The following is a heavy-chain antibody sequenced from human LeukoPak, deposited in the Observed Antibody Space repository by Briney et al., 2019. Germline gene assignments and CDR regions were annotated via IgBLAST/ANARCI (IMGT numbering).Heavy chain of an antibody. V-gene: IGHV3-23*01. CDR2: ISGSGGST. J-gene: IGHJ1*01. CDR3: AKTLFYDRGHETFQH. D-gene: IGHD2/OR15-2a*01. CDR1: GFTFSSYA. Sequence: PGGSLRLSCAASGFTFSSYAMSRVRQAPGKGLEWVSAISGSGGSTNYAPSVKGRFTISRDNSKHTLYLQMNSLRAEDTAVYYCAKTLFYDRGHETFQHWGQGTLVTVSS.